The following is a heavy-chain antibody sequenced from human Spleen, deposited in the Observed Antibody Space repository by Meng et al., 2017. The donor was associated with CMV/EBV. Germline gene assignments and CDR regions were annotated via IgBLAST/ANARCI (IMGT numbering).Heavy chain of an antibody. J-gene: IGHJ6*02. CDR3: ARTSGSYYYYGMDV. Sequence: ASVKVSCKASGYIFSSYAINWVRQAPGQGLEWMGWISPYKGNTNYAQRLQGRLTMTTDTSTSTAYMEVRSLRSDDTAVYYCARTSGSYYYYGMDVWGQGTTVTVSS. V-gene: IGHV1-18*01. CDR2: ISPYKGNT. CDR1: GYIFSSYA. D-gene: IGHD1-26*01.